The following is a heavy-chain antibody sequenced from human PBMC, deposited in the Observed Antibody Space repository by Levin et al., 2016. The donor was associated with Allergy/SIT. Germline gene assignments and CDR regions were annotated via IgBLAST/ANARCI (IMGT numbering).Heavy chain of an antibody. CDR2: IYWHDEK. V-gene: IGHV2-5*01. Sequence: TQTLTLTCTFSGFSLSTAGVGVGWIRQPPGKALEWLALIYWHDEKRYSASLKSRLNITKDTSRNQVVLTMTNMDPVDTATFYCARRIYGSGWFDPWGQGTLVTVSS. CDR3: ARRIYGSGWFDP. D-gene: IGHD3-10*01. CDR1: GFSLSTAGVG. J-gene: IGHJ5*02.